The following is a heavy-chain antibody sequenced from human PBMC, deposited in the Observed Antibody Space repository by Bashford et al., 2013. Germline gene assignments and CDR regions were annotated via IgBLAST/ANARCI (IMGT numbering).Heavy chain of an antibody. CDR1: GFTFSSYE. V-gene: IGHV3-48*03. J-gene: IGHJ6*02. Sequence: GSLRLSCAASGFTFSSYEMNWVRQAPGKGLEWVSYIYKSGSTRYYADSVKGRFTISRDNSKNTLYLQMNSLRAEDTAVYYCARKLSGPDPRLSVTDGYYYYGMDVWGQGTTVTVSS. CDR3: ARKLSGPDPRLSVTDGYYYYGMDV. D-gene: IGHD2-21*02. CDR2: IYKSGSTR.